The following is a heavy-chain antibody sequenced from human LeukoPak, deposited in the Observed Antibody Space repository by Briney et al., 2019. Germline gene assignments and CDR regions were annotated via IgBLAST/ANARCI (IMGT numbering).Heavy chain of an antibody. V-gene: IGHV1-3*01. Sequence: ASVKVSCKASGYTFTSYAMHWVRQAPGQRLEWMGWINAGNGNTKYSQKFQGRVTMTRDTSTSTVYMELSSLRSEDTAVYYCARDLSYGFYFDYWGQGTLVTVSS. J-gene: IGHJ4*02. CDR3: ARDLSYGFYFDY. D-gene: IGHD5-18*01. CDR1: GYTFTSYA. CDR2: INAGNGNT.